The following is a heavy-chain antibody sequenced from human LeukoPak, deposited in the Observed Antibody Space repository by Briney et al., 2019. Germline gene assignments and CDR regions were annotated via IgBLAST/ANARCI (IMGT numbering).Heavy chain of an antibody. D-gene: IGHD3-22*01. CDR3: ARDSFNYYDSSGYYGAFDI. V-gene: IGHV4-59*12. CDR2: IYYSGST. J-gene: IGHJ3*02. CDR1: GGSISSYY. Sequence: SETLSLTCTVSGGSISSYYWSWIRQPPGKGLEWIGYIYYSGSTNYNPSLKSRVTISLDTSKNQFSLKLSSVTAADTAVYYCARDSFNYYDSSGYYGAFDIWGQGTMVTVSS.